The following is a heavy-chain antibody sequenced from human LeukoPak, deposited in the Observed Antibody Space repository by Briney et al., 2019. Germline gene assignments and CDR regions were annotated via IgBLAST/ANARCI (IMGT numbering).Heavy chain of an antibody. Sequence: GGSLRLSCAASGFTFSDYYMTWIRQAPGEGLEWVSYISSRGSIIYYADSVKGRFTISRHNAKNSLYLQMNSLRAEDTAVYYCARGDYYDTSGYYYPHYWGQGTLVTVSS. CDR1: GFTFSDYY. V-gene: IGHV3-11*01. D-gene: IGHD3-22*01. CDR2: ISSRGSII. CDR3: ARGDYYDTSGYYYPHY. J-gene: IGHJ4*02.